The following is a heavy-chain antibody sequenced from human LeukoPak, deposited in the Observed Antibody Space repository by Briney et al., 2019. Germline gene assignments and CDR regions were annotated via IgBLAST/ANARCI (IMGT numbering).Heavy chain of an antibody. J-gene: IGHJ3*02. CDR1: GGSISSYY. Sequence: ASETLSLTCTVSGGSISSYYWSWIRQPPGKGLEWIGYIYYSGSTNYNPSLKSRVTISVDTSKNQFSLKLSSVTAADTAVYYCARDKVVGTGDAFDIWSQGTMVTVSS. CDR3: ARDKVVGTGDAFDI. CDR2: IYYSGST. V-gene: IGHV4-59*01. D-gene: IGHD6-19*01.